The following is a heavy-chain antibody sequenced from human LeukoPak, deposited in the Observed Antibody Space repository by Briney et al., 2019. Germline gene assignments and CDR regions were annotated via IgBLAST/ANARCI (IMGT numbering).Heavy chain of an antibody. CDR3: ARDSGYDFALDY. CDR2: ISSSSSYI. Sequence: GGSLRLSCGASGFTFSSYGMHWVRQAPGKGLEWVSSISSSSSYIYYADSVKGRFTISRDNAKNSLYLQMNSLRAEDTAVYYCARDSGYDFALDYWGQGTLVTVSS. J-gene: IGHJ4*02. CDR1: GFTFSSYG. D-gene: IGHD5-12*01. V-gene: IGHV3-21*01.